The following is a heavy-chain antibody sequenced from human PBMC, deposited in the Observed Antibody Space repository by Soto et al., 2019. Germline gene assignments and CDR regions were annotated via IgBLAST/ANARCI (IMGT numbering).Heavy chain of an antibody. J-gene: IGHJ5*02. D-gene: IGHD6-19*01. Sequence: QVQLVESGGGVVQPGRSLRLSCAASGFTFSSYGMHWVRQAPGKGLEWVAVISYDGSNKYYADSVKGRFTISRDNSKNNLYLQMNSLRPEDTAVYYCAKEEISAVAGTPPFDPWGQGTLVTVSS. CDR3: AKEEISAVAGTPPFDP. V-gene: IGHV3-30*18. CDR2: ISYDGSNK. CDR1: GFTFSSYG.